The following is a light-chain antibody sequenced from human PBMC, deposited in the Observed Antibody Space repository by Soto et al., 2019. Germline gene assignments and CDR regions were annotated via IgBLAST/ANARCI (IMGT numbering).Light chain of an antibody. CDR3: QSYDNSLTGSWV. Sequence: QSVLTQPPSVSGAPGQRVTISCTGSSSNIGAGYDVHWYQQLPGTAPNLLIYGNTNRPSGVPDRFSGYKYGPSASLAITGLQAGDEADYYCQSYDNSLTGSWVFGGGTKLAVL. J-gene: IGLJ3*02. V-gene: IGLV1-40*01. CDR1: SSNIGAGYD. CDR2: GNT.